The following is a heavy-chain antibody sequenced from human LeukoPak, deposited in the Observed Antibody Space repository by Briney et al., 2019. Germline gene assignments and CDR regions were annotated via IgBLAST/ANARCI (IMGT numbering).Heavy chain of an antibody. CDR3: AREIYDSSGANWFDP. Sequence: ASVKVSCKASGYTFTSYGISWVRQAPGQGREWMGWISAYNGNTNYAQKLQGRVTMTTDTSTSTAYTELRSLRSDDTAVYYCAREIYDSSGANWFDPWGQGTLVTVSS. CDR1: GYTFTSYG. J-gene: IGHJ5*02. D-gene: IGHD3-22*01. V-gene: IGHV1-18*01. CDR2: ISAYNGNT.